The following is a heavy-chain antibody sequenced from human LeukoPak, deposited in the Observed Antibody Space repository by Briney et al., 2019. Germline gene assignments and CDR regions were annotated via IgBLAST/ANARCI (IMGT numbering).Heavy chain of an antibody. J-gene: IGHJ3*02. D-gene: IGHD3-16*01. CDR1: GGSISSGSYY. Sequence: PSETLSLTCTVSGGSISSGSYYWSWIRQPAGKGLEWIGRIYTSGSTNYNPSLKSRVTISVDTSENQFSLKLSSVTAADTAVYYCAIRVSGRAFDIWGQGTMVTVSS. CDR3: AIRVSGRAFDI. V-gene: IGHV4-61*02. CDR2: IYTSGST.